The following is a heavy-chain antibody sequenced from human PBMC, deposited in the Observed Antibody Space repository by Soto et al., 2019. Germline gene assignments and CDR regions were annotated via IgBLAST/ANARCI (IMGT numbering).Heavy chain of an antibody. J-gene: IGHJ5*02. CDR2: IYYSGSS. CDR3: TRQEFTNWXDP. CDR1: GTSISSFY. D-gene: IGHD3-10*01. V-gene: IGHV4-59*08. Sequence: SETLSLTCTVSGTSISSFYWSWIRQPPGKGLEWIGYIYYSGSSNYNPSLKSRVTISVDTSKNQFSLKLSSVTAADTAVYYCTRQEFTNWXDPWGQGTLVTVSS.